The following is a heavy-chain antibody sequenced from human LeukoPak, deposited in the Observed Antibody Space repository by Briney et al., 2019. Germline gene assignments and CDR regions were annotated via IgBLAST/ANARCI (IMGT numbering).Heavy chain of an antibody. CDR1: VFIFSSYE. V-gene: IGHV3-48*03. Sequence: PGGSLRPSCAASVFIFSSYETNWVRQAPGKGLEWVSYISSGGSIIYYADAVRGRFTISRDNAKNSLYLQMNSLRAEDTAVYYCARFARFGDLQGGGYFDYWGQGTLVTVSS. CDR2: ISSGGSII. CDR3: ARFARFGDLQGGGYFDY. D-gene: IGHD3-16*01. J-gene: IGHJ4*02.